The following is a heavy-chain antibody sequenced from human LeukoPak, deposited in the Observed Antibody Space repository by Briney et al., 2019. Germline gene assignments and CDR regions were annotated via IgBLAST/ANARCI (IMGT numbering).Heavy chain of an antibody. Sequence: SETLSLTCAVYGGSFSGYYWSWIRQPPGKGLEWIGEINHSRSTNYNPSLKSRVTISVDTSKNQFSLKLSSVTAADTAVYYCARERMITFRGVIVGTNLVDYWGQGTLVTVSS. CDR3: ARERMITFRGVIVGTNLVDY. CDR2: INHSRST. J-gene: IGHJ4*02. D-gene: IGHD3-16*02. V-gene: IGHV4-34*01. CDR1: GGSFSGYY.